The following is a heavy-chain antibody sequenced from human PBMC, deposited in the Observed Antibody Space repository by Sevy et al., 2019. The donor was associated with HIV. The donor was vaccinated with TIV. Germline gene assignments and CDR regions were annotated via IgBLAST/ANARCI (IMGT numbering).Heavy chain of an antibody. D-gene: IGHD3-10*01. CDR2: INSDGSST. J-gene: IGHJ6*02. Sequence: GGSLRLSCAASGFTFSSYWMHWVRQAPGKGLVWVSRINSDGSSTSYADSVKGRFTIFRDNAKNTLYLQMNSLRAEDTAVYYCAREYVVRGVIGGIFHYYYYGMDVWGQGTTVTVSS. V-gene: IGHV3-74*01. CDR3: AREYVVRGVIGGIFHYYYYGMDV. CDR1: GFTFSSYW.